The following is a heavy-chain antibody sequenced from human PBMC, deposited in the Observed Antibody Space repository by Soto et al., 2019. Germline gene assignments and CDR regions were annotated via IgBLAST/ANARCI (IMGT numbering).Heavy chain of an antibody. D-gene: IGHD6-19*01. V-gene: IGHV4-61*01. CDR3: ARVPIRYSSSHNFDS. CDR2: IYNNETF. Sequence: SETLSLTCSVSGASVSSGSFYWSWIRQPPGKGLEWIGFIYNNETFNYNPSLKSRVTLSVDTSKHQFSLKLSSVTAADTAVYYCARVPIRYSSSHNFDSWGQAALVTVSS. CDR1: GASVSSGSFY. J-gene: IGHJ4*02.